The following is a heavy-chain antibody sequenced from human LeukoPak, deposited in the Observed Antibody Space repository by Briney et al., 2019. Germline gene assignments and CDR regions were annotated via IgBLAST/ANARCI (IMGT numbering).Heavy chain of an antibody. Sequence: SETLSLTCAVSGYSISSGYYWGWIRPPPGKGLEWIGSIYHSGSTYCNPSLKSRVTISVDTSKNQFSLKLSSVTAADTAVYYCARMYGCSSTSCYTPFDYWGQGTLVTVSS. CDR1: GYSISSGYY. CDR3: ARMYGCSSTSCYTPFDY. D-gene: IGHD2-2*02. CDR2: IYHSGST. V-gene: IGHV4-38-2*01. J-gene: IGHJ4*02.